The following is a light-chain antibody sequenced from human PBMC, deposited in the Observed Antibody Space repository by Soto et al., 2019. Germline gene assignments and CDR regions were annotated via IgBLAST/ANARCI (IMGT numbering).Light chain of an antibody. V-gene: IGKV3-15*01. CDR1: QSVSSN. Sequence: EIVMTQSPGTLSVSPGERATLSCRASQSVSSNLAWYQQKPGQAPSLLIYVASTRAPGIPARFSGSGSGTEFALTISSLQSEDFAVYYCQQYNNWPRTFGQGTKVEIK. CDR3: QQYNNWPRT. J-gene: IGKJ1*01. CDR2: VAS.